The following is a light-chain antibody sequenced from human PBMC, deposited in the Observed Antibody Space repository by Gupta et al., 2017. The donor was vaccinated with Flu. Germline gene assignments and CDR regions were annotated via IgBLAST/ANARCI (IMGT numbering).Light chain of an antibody. CDR3: QSYDSSLSGSNV. V-gene: IGLV1-40*01. J-gene: IGLJ1*01. CDR2: GNS. CDR1: SSNIGAGYD. Sequence: QSVLTQPPSVPGAPGQRVTISCTGSSSNIGAGYDVHWYQQLPGTAPKLLIYGNSNRPSGVPDRFSCSKSGTSASLAITWLQADDEADYYCQSYDSSLSGSNVFGTGTKVTVL.